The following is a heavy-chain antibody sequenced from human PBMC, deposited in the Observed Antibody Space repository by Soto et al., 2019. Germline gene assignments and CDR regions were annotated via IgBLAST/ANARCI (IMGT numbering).Heavy chain of an antibody. CDR3: ARSYCSSTSCFYNWFDP. J-gene: IGHJ5*02. CDR2: TIPIFGTA. D-gene: IGHD2-2*01. CDR1: GGTFSSYA. Sequence: QVQLVQSGAEVKKPGSSVKLSCKASGGTFSSYAISWVRQAPGQGLEWMGGTIPIFGTANYAQKFQGRVTITADESTSTGYMELSSLRSEDTAVYYCARSYCSSTSCFYNWFDPWGQGTLVTVSS. V-gene: IGHV1-69*01.